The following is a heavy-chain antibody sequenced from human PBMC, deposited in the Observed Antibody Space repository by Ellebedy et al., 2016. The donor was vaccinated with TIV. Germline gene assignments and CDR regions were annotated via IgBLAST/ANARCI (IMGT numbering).Heavy chain of an antibody. D-gene: IGHD1-14*01. CDR3: AKGRSGTYIHHAFDS. CDR2: FGVSSDTT. Sequence: PGGSLRLSCAASGFTFSPYAMSWVRQAPGKGLEWVSGFGVSSDTTYYADSVKGRFTISRDNSQNTLYLQMNSLRADDTAIYFCAKGRSGTYIHHAFDSWGQGTLVTVSS. V-gene: IGHV3-23*01. J-gene: IGHJ4*02. CDR1: GFTFSPYA.